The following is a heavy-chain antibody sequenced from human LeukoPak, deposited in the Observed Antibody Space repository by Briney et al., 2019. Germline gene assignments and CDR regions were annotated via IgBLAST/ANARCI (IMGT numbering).Heavy chain of an antibody. Sequence: GGSLRLSCAASGFTFSSYAMHWVRQAPGKGLEWVAVISYDGSNKYYADSVKGRFTISRDNSKNTLYLQMNSLRAEDTAVYYCASNLDMEDLRPTSWGQGTLVTVSS. CDR1: GFTFSSYA. V-gene: IGHV3-30-3*01. D-gene: IGHD2-2*03. CDR2: ISYDGSNK. J-gene: IGHJ5*02. CDR3: ASNLDMEDLRPTS.